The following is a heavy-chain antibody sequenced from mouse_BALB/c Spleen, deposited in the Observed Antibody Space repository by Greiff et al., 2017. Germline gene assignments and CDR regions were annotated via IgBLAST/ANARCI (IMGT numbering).Heavy chain of an antibody. Sequence: VQLQQSGAELVRSGASVKLSCTASGFNIKDYYMYWVKQRPEQGLEWIGWIDPENGDTEYAPKFQGKATMTADTSSNTAYLQLGSLTSEDTAVYYCNIGNGDSFAYWGQGTLVTVSA. CDR2: IDPENGDT. CDR3: NIGNGDSFAY. V-gene: IGHV14-4*02. D-gene: IGHD2-13*01. CDR1: GFNIKDYY. J-gene: IGHJ3*01.